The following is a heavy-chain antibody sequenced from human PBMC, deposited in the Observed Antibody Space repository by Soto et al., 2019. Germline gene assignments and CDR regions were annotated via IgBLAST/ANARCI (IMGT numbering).Heavy chain of an antibody. V-gene: IGHV4-31*03. Sequence: QVQLQESGPGLVKPSQTLSLTCTVSGGSISSGGDYWSLIRQHPGKGLEWIGYIYCSGSTYYNPSLKSRVTISVDTSKNQFSLKLSSVTAADTAVYYWARGASSGWKDGLWGQGTLVTVSS. J-gene: IGHJ4*02. CDR3: ARGASSGWKDGL. CDR1: GGSISSGGDY. CDR2: IYCSGST. D-gene: IGHD6-19*01.